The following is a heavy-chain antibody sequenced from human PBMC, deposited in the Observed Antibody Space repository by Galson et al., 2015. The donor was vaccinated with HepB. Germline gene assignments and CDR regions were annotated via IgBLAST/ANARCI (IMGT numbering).Heavy chain of an antibody. CDR2: IRNKAYGETT. D-gene: IGHD2-21*01. Sequence: SLRLSCAGSGFTFGDYSLNWFRQAPGKGLEWVGFIRNKAYGETTQYAASVKGRFTISRDDSKSIAYLQMDSLKTEDTAVYFCSTGHLFRVIWGQGTLVTVSS. CDR3: STGHLFRVI. CDR1: GFTFGDYS. V-gene: IGHV3-49*03. J-gene: IGHJ4*02.